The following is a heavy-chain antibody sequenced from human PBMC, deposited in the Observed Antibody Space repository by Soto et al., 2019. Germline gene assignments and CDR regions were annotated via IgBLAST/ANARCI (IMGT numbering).Heavy chain of an antibody. D-gene: IGHD2-15*01. CDR3: ARGRIGAAF. CDR1: GYTFTDYD. J-gene: IGHJ4*02. CDR2: MSPNSGKT. Sequence: QVQLVQSGAEVKKPGASVRVTCKTSGYTFTDYDVSWVRQASGQGLEWMGWMSPNSGKTGYVEKFQGRVTMTANTSLSTAYMELHSLRSEDTAIYFCARGRIGAAFRGQGTLVTVSS. V-gene: IGHV1-8*01.